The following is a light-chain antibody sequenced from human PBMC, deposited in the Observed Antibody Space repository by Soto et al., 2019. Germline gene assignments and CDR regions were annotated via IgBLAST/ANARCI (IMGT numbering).Light chain of an antibody. CDR3: ETCGGNIQV. Sequence: QSVLTQSSSASASLGSSVNLTCTLSSGHSRYFIAWHQQPPGKAPRYLMKLEGGGSYIRGSGVPDRFSGSSTGADRYLTLFNPRSEDEADYHCETCGGNIQVFGGGTKVTVL. J-gene: IGLJ3*02. CDR1: SGHSRYF. V-gene: IGLV4-60*03. CDR2: LEGGGSY.